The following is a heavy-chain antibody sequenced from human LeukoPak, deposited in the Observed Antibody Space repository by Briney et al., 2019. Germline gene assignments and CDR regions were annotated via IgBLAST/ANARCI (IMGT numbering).Heavy chain of an antibody. CDR2: IIPIFGTA. CDR1: GGTFSSYA. D-gene: IGHD1-1*01. Sequence: SVKVSCKASGGTFSSYAISWVRQAPGQGLEWMGRIIPIFGTANYAQKFQGRVTIPTDESTSTAYMELSSLRSEDTAVYYCARGLTEGAGTTGDDYWGQGTLVTVSS. CDR3: ARGLTEGAGTTGDDY. J-gene: IGHJ4*02. V-gene: IGHV1-69*05.